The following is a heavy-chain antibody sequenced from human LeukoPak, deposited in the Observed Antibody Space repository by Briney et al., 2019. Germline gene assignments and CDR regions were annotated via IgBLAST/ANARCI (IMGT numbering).Heavy chain of an antibody. CDR3: ARDRGKWFDAFDI. J-gene: IGHJ3*02. V-gene: IGHV1-2*02. CDR2: INPNSGGT. D-gene: IGHD3-22*01. Sequence: GASVKVSCTASGYTFTGYYMHWVRQAPGQGLEWMGWINPNSGGTNYAQKFQGRVTMTRDTSISTAYMELSRLRSDDTAVYYCARDRGKWFDAFDIWGQGTMVTVSS. CDR1: GYTFTGYY.